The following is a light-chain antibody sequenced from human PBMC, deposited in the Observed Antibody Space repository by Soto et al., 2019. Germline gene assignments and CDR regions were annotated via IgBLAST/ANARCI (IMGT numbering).Light chain of an antibody. CDR3: GIIT. Sequence: EIVMTQSPATLSVSPGERATLSCRASQSVSSNLAWYQQKPGQAPRLLIYGASTRATGIPARFSGSGSGTEFTLTISSLQSEDFAVYYCGIITFGQGTRLEIK. CDR2: GAS. V-gene: IGKV3-15*01. J-gene: IGKJ5*01. CDR1: QSVSSN.